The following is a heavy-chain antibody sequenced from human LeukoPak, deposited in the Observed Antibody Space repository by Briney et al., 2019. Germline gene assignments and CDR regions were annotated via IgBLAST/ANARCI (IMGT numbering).Heavy chain of an antibody. D-gene: IGHD1-26*01. Sequence: ASVKVSCKASGNTFNTYGVIWVRQAPGQGLEWMGWISAQNEDTNYAQKFKGRVIMTTDTSTSTAYMELRSLRSDDTAVYYCGRIIYSGTFYPENYWGQGTLVTVSS. CDR3: GRIIYSGTFYPENY. CDR2: ISAQNEDT. J-gene: IGHJ4*02. V-gene: IGHV1-18*01. CDR1: GNTFNTYG.